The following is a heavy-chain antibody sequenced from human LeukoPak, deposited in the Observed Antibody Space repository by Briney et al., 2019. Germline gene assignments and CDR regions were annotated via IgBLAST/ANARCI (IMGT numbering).Heavy chain of an antibody. CDR1: GFTFSSYS. J-gene: IGHJ4*02. CDR3: AKDRLKFSSGYYPDY. CDR2: ISGSGGST. D-gene: IGHD3-22*01. V-gene: IGHV3-23*01. Sequence: GGSLRLSCAASGFTFSSYSMNWVRQAPGKGLEWVSAISGSGGSTYYADSVKGRFTISRDNSKNTLYLQMNSLRAEDTAVYYCAKDRLKFSSGYYPDYWGQGTLVTVSS.